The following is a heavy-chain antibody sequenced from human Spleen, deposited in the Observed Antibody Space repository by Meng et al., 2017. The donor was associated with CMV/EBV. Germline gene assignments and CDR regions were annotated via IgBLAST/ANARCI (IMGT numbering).Heavy chain of an antibody. V-gene: IGHV3-30*02. Sequence: GESLKISCAPSGFTFSRNGMYWVRQAPGKGLEWVAFIRYDERNKYYAKSVQGRFTISRDNSRNTLYLQMNSLRADDTAVYYCATTYYDFWKGYSSKPLHDFWGQGTPVTVSS. CDR2: IRYDERNK. CDR3: ATTYYDFWKGYSSKPLHDF. J-gene: IGHJ4*01. D-gene: IGHD3-3*01. CDR1: GFTFSRNG.